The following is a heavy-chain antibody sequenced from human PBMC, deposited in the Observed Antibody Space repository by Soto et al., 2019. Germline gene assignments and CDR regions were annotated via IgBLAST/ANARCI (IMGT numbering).Heavy chain of an antibody. CDR1: AYLINNYD. Sequence: EVQVLESGGGLVQPGGSLRLSCAVSAYLINNYDMSWVRQAPGKGLEWVSGMSGVDDSTSYADSVRGRLTISRDNSKNTLYLQMNSVRAADTAIYFCARRASGGTYFDYWGRGTLVTVSS. J-gene: IGHJ4*02. CDR3: ARRASGGTYFDY. CDR2: MSGVDDST. V-gene: IGHV3-23*01. D-gene: IGHD1-26*01.